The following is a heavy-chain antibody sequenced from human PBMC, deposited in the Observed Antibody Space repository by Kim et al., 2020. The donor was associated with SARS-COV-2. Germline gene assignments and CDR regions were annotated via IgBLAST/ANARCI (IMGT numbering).Heavy chain of an antibody. Sequence: GGSLRLSCAASGFTFSSYAMSWVRQAPGKGLEWVSAISGSGGSTFYADSVKGRFTISRDNSKNTLYLQMNSLRAEDTAVYYCAKDETFYSSGWYGVFGYWGQGTLVTVSS. CDR2: ISGSGGST. D-gene: IGHD6-19*01. CDR3: AKDETFYSSGWYGVFGY. J-gene: IGHJ4*02. V-gene: IGHV3-23*01. CDR1: GFTFSSYA.